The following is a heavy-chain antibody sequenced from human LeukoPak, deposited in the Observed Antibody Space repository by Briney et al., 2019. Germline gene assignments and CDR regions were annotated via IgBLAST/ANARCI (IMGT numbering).Heavy chain of an antibody. CDR3: VRDLMGSGSTTAYLHH. D-gene: IGHD1-1*01. V-gene: IGHV3-21*01. Sequence: PGGSLRLSCAVSGFTFSDYSMNWVRQAPGKGMQWVSSISRSSRHVYYAGSVKGRFTISRDNAKNSLYLQMNSLRAEDMAVYFCVRDLMGSGSTTAYLHHWGQGTLVTVSS. J-gene: IGHJ1*01. CDR1: GFTFSDYS. CDR2: ISRSSRHV.